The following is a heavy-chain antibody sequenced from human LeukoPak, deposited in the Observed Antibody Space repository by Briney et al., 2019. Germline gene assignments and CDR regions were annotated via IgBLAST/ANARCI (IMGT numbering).Heavy chain of an antibody. D-gene: IGHD3-22*01. J-gene: IGHJ4*02. CDR3: ARDDSSGYWVY. CDR2: IKQDGSEK. V-gene: IGHV3-7*05. Sequence: GGSLRLSCAASGFXFSSYWISWDRQAPGKGLEWVANIKQDGSEKYYVDSVKGRFTISRDNAKNSLYLQMNSLRAEDTAVYYCARDDSSGYWVYWGQGTLVTVSS. CDR1: GFXFSSYW.